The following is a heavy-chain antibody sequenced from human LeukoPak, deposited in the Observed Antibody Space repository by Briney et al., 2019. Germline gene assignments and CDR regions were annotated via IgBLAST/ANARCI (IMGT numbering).Heavy chain of an antibody. V-gene: IGHV3-53*01. Sequence: GGSLRLSCAASGFTVSSNYMSWVRQAPGKGLEWVSVIYSGGSTYYADSVKGRFTISRDNSKNTLYLQMNSLRAEDTAVYYCARDSAGDVGAFDIWGQGTMVTVSS. D-gene: IGHD7-27*01. J-gene: IGHJ3*02. CDR2: IYSGGST. CDR3: ARDSAGDVGAFDI. CDR1: GFTVSSNY.